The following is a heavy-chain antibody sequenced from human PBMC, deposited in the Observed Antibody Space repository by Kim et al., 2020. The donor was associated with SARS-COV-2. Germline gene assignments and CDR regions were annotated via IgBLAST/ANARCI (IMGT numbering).Heavy chain of an antibody. D-gene: IGHD3-16*01. CDR2: ITDTGNVQ. CDR1: GFTFSAYW. J-gene: IGHJ2*01. V-gene: IGHV3-74*01. Sequence: GGSLRLSCTASGFTFSAYWMHWVRQAPGKGLVWVSRITDTGNVQSYADSVKGRFTSSRDNAKNTLYLQMNSLRAEDTAVYYCARDWGVPDHGWGFDLWGRGTLVTVS. CDR3: ARDWGVPDHGWGFDL.